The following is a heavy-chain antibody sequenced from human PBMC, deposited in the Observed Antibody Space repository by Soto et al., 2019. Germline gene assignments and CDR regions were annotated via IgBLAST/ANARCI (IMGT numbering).Heavy chain of an antibody. Sequence: LSLTCTVSGGSISSGDYYWSWIRQPPGKGLEWIGYIYYSGSTYYNPPLKSRVTISVDTSKNQFSLKLSSVTAADTAVYYCARIPHYDFWSGYYFTYYYYGMDVWGQGTTVTVSS. CDR2: IYYSGST. V-gene: IGHV4-30-4*01. CDR1: GGSISSGDYY. J-gene: IGHJ6*02. CDR3: ARIPHYDFWSGYYFTYYYYGMDV. D-gene: IGHD3-3*01.